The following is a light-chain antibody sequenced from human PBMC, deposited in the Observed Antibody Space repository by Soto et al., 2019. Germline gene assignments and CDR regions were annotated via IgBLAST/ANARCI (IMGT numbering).Light chain of an antibody. Sequence: EIVMTQSPATLSMSPGDRATLSCRARQSVDSNLAWYQQKPGQAPRLLIYAASTRATGIPARFSGSGSGTEFTLTIASLQAEDFAGYYCQQYNNWPTFGQGTKVDIK. CDR3: QQYNNWPT. V-gene: IGKV3-15*01. J-gene: IGKJ1*01. CDR2: AAS. CDR1: QSVDSN.